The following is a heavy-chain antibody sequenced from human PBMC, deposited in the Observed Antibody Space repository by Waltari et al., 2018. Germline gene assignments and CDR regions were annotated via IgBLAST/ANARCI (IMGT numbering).Heavy chain of an antibody. V-gene: IGHV1-2*06. CDR1: GYTFTGYY. J-gene: IGHJ4*02. CDR2: INPNSDGT. CDR3: AREGDYEFDY. Sequence: QVQLVQSGAEVKKPGASVKVSCKDSGYTFTGYYLHGVRQAPGQGLEWMGRINPNSDGTNYAQKFQGRVTMTRDTSISTAYMELSRLRSDDTAVYYCAREGDYEFDYWGQGTLVTVSS. D-gene: IGHD4-17*01.